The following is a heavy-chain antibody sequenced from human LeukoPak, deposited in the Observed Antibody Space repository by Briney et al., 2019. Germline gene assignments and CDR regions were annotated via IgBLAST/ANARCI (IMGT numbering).Heavy chain of an antibody. J-gene: IGHJ4*02. D-gene: IGHD2-2*01. Sequence: SETLSLTCTVSGGSISSYYWSWIRQPAGKGLEWIGRIYTSGSTNYNPSLKSRVTMSVDTSKNQFSLKLSSVTAAATAVYYCAGRYCSSTSCPFDYWGQGTLVTVSS. CDR1: GGSISSYY. CDR3: AGRYCSSTSCPFDY. V-gene: IGHV4-4*07. CDR2: IYTSGST.